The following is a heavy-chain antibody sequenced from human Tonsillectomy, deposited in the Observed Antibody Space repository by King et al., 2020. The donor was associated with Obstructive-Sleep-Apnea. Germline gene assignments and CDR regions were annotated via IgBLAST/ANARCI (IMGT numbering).Heavy chain of an antibody. V-gene: IGHV4-59*08. CDR3: ARHAGGYGDRGFDY. Sequence: VQLQESGPGLVKPSETLSLTCTVSGGSISSYYWRWIRQSPGKGLEWIGYIYNSGNTNSNPSLKSRVTISVDTSKNQFSLKLSSVTAADTAVYYCARHAGGYGDRGFDYWGQGTLVTVSS. J-gene: IGHJ4*02. D-gene: IGHD4-17*01. CDR2: IYNSGNT. CDR1: GGSISSYY.